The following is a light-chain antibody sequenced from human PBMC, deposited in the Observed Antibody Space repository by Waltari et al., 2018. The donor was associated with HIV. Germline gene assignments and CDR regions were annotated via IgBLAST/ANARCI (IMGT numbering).Light chain of an antibody. CDR2: LNNDGSH. CDR1: SGHSDYA. J-gene: IGLJ2*01. V-gene: IGLV4-69*01. CDR3: QTWDTGIII. Sequence: QPVVTQSSSAAASLGASVKLTCTLSSGHSDYAIAWHQQHPQKGPRYLMRLNNDGSHYKGDGIPDRFSGSSSGAERYLIISSLQSGDEADYYCQTWDTGIIIFGGGTKLTVL.